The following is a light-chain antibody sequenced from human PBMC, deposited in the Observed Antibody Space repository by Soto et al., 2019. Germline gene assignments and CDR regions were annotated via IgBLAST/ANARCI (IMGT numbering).Light chain of an antibody. J-gene: IGKJ4*01. V-gene: IGKV3-11*01. CDR3: QQADTFPLT. CDR2: DAS. CDR1: QSIRTD. Sequence: IVLTQSPGTLSLSPGERATLSCRASQSIRTDLAWYQQKSGQGPRLLIYDASTRATGIPARFSGSGSGTDFTLTISNLQPEDFATYYCQQADTFPLTFGGGTKVDIK.